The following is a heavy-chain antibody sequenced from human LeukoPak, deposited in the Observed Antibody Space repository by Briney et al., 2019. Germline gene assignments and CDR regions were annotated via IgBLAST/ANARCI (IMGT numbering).Heavy chain of an antibody. CDR1: GFTLSSYG. CDR2: ISYDGSNE. CDR3: AKGRIPGWYMAVDY. D-gene: IGHD6-19*01. Sequence: GGSLRLSCAASGFTLSSYGMHWVRQAPGKGLEWVAVISYDGSNEYYADSVKGRFTISRDNSKNTLYLQMNSLRAEDTAVYYCAKGRIPGWYMAVDYWGQGTLVTVSS. V-gene: IGHV3-30*18. J-gene: IGHJ4*02.